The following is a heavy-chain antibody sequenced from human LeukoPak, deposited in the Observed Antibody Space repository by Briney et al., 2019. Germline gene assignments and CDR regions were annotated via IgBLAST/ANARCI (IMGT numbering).Heavy chain of an antibody. CDR3: ARLEYQFDY. CDR1: GFTFSSYS. J-gene: IGHJ4*02. Sequence: GGSLRHSCAASGFTFSSYSMNWVRQAPGKGLEWVSSISSSSSYTYYADSMKGRFTISRDNAKNSLYLQMNSLRAEDTAVYYCARLEYQFDYWGQGTLVTVSS. V-gene: IGHV3-21*01. CDR2: ISSSSSYT. D-gene: IGHD2-2*01.